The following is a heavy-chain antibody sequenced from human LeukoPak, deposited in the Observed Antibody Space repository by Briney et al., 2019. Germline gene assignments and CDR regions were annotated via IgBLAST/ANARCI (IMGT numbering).Heavy chain of an antibody. V-gene: IGHV4-30-4*01. D-gene: IGHD1-1*01. CDR2: IYYSGST. Sequence: SETLSLTCTVSGGSISSYYWSWIRQPPGKGLEWIGYIYYSGSTYYNPSLKSRVTISVDTSKNQFSLKLSSVTAADTAVYYCARDTNSHAQDAFDIWGQGTMVTVSS. CDR3: ARDTNSHAQDAFDI. J-gene: IGHJ3*02. CDR1: GGSISSYY.